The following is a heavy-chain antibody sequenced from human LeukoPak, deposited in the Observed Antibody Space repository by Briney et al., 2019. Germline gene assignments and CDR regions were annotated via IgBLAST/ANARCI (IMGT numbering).Heavy chain of an antibody. D-gene: IGHD1-26*01. J-gene: IGHJ4*02. CDR2: INWNGASI. CDR3: AKDRWANPRTS. Sequence: GGSLRLSCVASGFTFDDYGMSWVRQAPGKGLEWVSGINWNGASIGYADSVKGRFTISRDNAKNSLYLQMNSLRAEDTAVYYCAKDRWANPRTSWGQGTLVTVSS. V-gene: IGHV3-20*04. CDR1: GFTFDDYG.